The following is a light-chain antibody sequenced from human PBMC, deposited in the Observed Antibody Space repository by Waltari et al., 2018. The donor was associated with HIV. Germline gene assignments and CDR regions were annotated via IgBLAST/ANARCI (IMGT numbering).Light chain of an antibody. CDR2: AAS. Sequence: AIKMTQSPSSLAASVGDRVPLTCRASQDIRNDLGWYQQKPGKAPKVLIFAASSLQSGVPARFSGSGSGTDFTLTIRSLQPEDFATYYCLQDYKFPRTFGQGTKVEIK. V-gene: IGKV1-6*01. J-gene: IGKJ1*01. CDR3: LQDYKFPRT. CDR1: QDIRND.